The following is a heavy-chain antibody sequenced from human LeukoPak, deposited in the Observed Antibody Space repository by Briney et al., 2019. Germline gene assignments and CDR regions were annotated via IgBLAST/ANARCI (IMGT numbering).Heavy chain of an antibody. D-gene: IGHD3-9*01. J-gene: IGHJ4*02. CDR3: VRDFEDLGQ. CDR1: GFTFSSYW. Sequence: GGSLRLSCAASGFTFSSYWVHWVRQAPGKGLVWISCISTDGKTTRHADSVKGRFTISRDNSKNTLYLQMSRLRVDDTAVYYCVRDFEDLGQWGQGTLLTVSS. V-gene: IGHV3-74*01. CDR2: ISTDGKTT.